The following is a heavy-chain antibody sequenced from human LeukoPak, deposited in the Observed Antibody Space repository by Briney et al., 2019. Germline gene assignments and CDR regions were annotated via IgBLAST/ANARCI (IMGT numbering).Heavy chain of an antibody. CDR1: GGSISSSSYY. CDR3: ATTGTYYDNSGYPDALDI. V-gene: IGHV4-39*07. Sequence: SETLSLTCTVSGGSISSSSYYWGWIRQPPGKGLEWIGSIHYSGSTNYNPSLKSRVTISVDTSKNQFSLKLSSVTAADTAVYYCATTGTYYDNSGYPDALDIWGQGTMVTVSS. D-gene: IGHD3-22*01. CDR2: IHYSGST. J-gene: IGHJ3*02.